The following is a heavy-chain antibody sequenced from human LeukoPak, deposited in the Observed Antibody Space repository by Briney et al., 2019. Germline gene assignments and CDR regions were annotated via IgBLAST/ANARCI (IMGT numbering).Heavy chain of an antibody. CDR3: ARDPSADILTAYRRDGMDV. D-gene: IGHD3-9*01. V-gene: IGHV3-21*01. CDR1: GFTFSSYS. Sequence: GGSLRLSCAASGFTFSSYSMNWVRQAPGKGLEWVSSISSSSSYIYYADSVKGRFTISRDNAKNSLYLQMNSLRAEDTAVYYCARDPSADILTAYRRDGMDVWGQGTTVTVSS. CDR2: ISSSSSYI. J-gene: IGHJ6*02.